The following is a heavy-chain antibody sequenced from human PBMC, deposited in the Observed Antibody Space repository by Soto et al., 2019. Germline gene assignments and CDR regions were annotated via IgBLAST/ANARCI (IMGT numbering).Heavy chain of an antibody. CDR1: GYSFTSYW. Sequence: PGESLKISCNGSGYSFTSYWIGWVRQMPGKGLEWMGIIYPGDSDTRYSPSFQGQVTISADKSISTAYMELSSLRSEDTAVYYCARGISTTRYYYYYGMDVWGQGTTVTVSS. CDR3: ARGISTTRYYYYYGMDV. V-gene: IGHV5-51*01. D-gene: IGHD2-2*01. J-gene: IGHJ6*02. CDR2: IYPGDSDT.